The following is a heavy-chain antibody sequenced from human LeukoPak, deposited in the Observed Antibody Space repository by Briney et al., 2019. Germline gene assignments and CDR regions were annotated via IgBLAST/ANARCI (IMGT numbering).Heavy chain of an antibody. V-gene: IGHV3-23*01. D-gene: IGHD3-22*01. J-gene: IGHJ3*02. CDR1: EFTFSNYA. CDR3: AKDLLQTFFFDSSGYYSDAFGM. Sequence: GGSLRLSCAASEFTFSNYAMSWVRHAPGKGLEWVSTISGSGDYTYYADSVKGRFTISRDNSKNTLSLHMNTLRAEDTAVYYCAKDLLQTFFFDSSGYYSDAFGMWGQGTMVTASP. CDR2: ISGSGDYT.